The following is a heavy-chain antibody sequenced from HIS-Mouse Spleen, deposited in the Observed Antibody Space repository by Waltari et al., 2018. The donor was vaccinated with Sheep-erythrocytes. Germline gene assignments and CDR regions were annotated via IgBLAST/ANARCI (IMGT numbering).Heavy chain of an antibody. V-gene: IGHV3-21*01. CDR3: ARVASGATFDY. CDR2: ISSSRSYI. CDR1: GFTFSSYS. D-gene: IGHD1-26*01. J-gene: IGHJ4*02. Sequence: EVQLVESGGGLVKPGGSLRLSCAASGFTFSSYSMNWVRQGPGKGLEWVSAISSSRSYIYYADSVKGRFTISRDNAKNSLYLQMNGLRAEDTAVYYCARVASGATFDYWGQGTLVTVSS.